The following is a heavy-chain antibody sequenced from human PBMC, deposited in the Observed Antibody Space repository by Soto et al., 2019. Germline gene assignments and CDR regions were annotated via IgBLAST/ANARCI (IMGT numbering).Heavy chain of an antibody. CDR3: ARDGNRYCISTSCYRSFQH. CDR2: ISYDGSNK. Sequence: GVSLRLSWAAFGFTFSSYAMHWVRQATGKGLEWVAVISYDGSNKYYADSVTGRFTISRDNSKNTLYLQMNSLRAEDTAVYYCARDGNRYCISTSCYRSFQHWGQGTLVNVSS. J-gene: IGHJ1*01. CDR1: GFTFSSYA. V-gene: IGHV3-30-3*01. D-gene: IGHD2-2*02.